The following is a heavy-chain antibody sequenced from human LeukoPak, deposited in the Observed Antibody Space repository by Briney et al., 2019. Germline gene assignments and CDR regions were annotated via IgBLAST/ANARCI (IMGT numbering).Heavy chain of an antibody. CDR1: GFSLSRYA. J-gene: IGHJ4*02. D-gene: IGHD6-13*01. CDR2: ISDSGGST. CDR3: AKCRGSSWSDYFDY. Sequence: PGASLRLSCAVSGFSLSRYAMSWVRKAPGKGLEWVSAISDSGGSTYYADSVKGRFTISRDNSRNTLYLQMNTLRAEDTAVYYYAKCRGSSWSDYFDYWGQGTLVTVSS. V-gene: IGHV3-23*01.